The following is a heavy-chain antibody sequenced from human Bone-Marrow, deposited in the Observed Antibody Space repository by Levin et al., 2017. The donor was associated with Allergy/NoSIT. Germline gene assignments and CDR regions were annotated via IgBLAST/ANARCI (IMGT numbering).Heavy chain of an antibody. CDR2: VYYTGTT. V-gene: IGHV4-39*07. CDR1: GGSINRSPFY. CDR3: AREGTPQSWDY. J-gene: IGHJ4*02. Sequence: SETLSLTCTVSGGSINRSPFYWVWIRQPPGKGLEWIGSVYYTGTTYYNPSLKSRVTISVDTSKEQFSLKVTSVTAADTAVYYGAREGTPQSWDYWGQGTLVSVSS. D-gene: IGHD1-14*01.